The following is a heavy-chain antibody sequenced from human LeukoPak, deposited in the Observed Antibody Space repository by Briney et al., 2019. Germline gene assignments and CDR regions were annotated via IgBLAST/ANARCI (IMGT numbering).Heavy chain of an antibody. CDR3: AGGIAAAWDY. Sequence: SETLSLPCAVYGGSFSGYYWSWFRQPPGKGLEWIGEINHSGSTNYNPSLKSRVTISVDTSKNQFSLKLSSVTAADTAVYYCAGGIAAAWDYWGQGTLVTVSS. D-gene: IGHD6-13*01. CDR1: GGSFSGYY. J-gene: IGHJ4*02. V-gene: IGHV4-34*01. CDR2: INHSGST.